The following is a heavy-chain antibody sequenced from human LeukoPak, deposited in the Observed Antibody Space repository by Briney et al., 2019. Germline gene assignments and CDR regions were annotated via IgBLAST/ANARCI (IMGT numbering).Heavy chain of an antibody. V-gene: IGHV3-30*04. Sequence: PGGSLRLSCAASGFTFSRYAMHWVRQAPGKGLEWVAVISFDETSKYYSDSVKGRFTISRDNSKNMLYLQMNSLRVEDTAVYYCAQTKKQHDYYYGFDVWGKGTTVTVSS. J-gene: IGHJ6*04. CDR2: ISFDETSK. CDR3: AQTKKQHDYYYGFDV. CDR1: GFTFSRYA. D-gene: IGHD6-13*01.